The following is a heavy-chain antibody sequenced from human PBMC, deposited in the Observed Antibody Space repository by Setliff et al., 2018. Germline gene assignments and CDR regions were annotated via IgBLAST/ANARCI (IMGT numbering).Heavy chain of an antibody. CDR3: ARAPRGKNAFDT. Sequence: SETLSLTCTVSGGSISSYYWSWIRQPPGKGLEWIGYIYYSGSTNYNPSLKSRVTISVDTSKNQFSLKLSSVTAADTAVYYCARAPRGKNAFDTWRQGTMVTVSS. J-gene: IGHJ3*02. CDR1: GGSISSYY. V-gene: IGHV4-59*01. CDR2: IYYSGST. D-gene: IGHD3-10*01.